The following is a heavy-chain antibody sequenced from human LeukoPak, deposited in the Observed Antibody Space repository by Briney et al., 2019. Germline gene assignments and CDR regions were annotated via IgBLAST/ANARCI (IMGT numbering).Heavy chain of an antibody. J-gene: IGHJ4*02. CDR1: GYTFTSYG. CDR3: ARAPSLTCSGGSCYSAYDY. D-gene: IGHD2-15*01. CDR2: INPNSGGT. Sequence: ASVKVSCKASGYTFTSYGLSWVRQAPGQGLEWMGWINPNSGGTNYAQKFQGRVTMTRDTSISTAYMELSRLRSDDTAVYYCARAPSLTCSGGSCYSAYDYWGQGTLVTVSS. V-gene: IGHV1-2*02.